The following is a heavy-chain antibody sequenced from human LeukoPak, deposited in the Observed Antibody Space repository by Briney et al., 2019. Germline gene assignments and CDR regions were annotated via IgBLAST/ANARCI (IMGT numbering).Heavy chain of an antibody. Sequence: GGSLRLSCEVSGFTFNTHWMHWVRQAPGKGLVWVSRTDSDVSSTTYADSVKGRFAISRDNAKNTLYLQMNSLRAEDTAVYYCARETYYDFWSGYYHYYYYMDVWGKGTMVTVSS. D-gene: IGHD3-3*01. V-gene: IGHV3-74*01. CDR3: ARETYYDFWSGYYHYYYYMDV. CDR1: GFTFNTHW. CDR2: TDSDVSST. J-gene: IGHJ6*03.